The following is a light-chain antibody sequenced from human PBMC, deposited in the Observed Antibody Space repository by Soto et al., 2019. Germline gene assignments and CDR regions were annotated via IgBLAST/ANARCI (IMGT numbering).Light chain of an antibody. Sequence: IVLTQSPATLSLSPWERATLSCRASQSVSSNLAWYQQKPGQAPRLLIYDASNRATGIPARFSGSGSGTDFTLTISSLEPEDFAVYYCQQRWTVGQGAKVDIK. CDR2: DAS. V-gene: IGKV3-11*01. J-gene: IGKJ1*01. CDR3: QQRWT. CDR1: QSVSSN.